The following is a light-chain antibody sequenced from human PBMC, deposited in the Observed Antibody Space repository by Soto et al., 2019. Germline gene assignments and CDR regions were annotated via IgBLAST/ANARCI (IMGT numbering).Light chain of an antibody. V-gene: IGKV3D-15*01. J-gene: IGKJ4*01. CDR2: GAS. CDR1: QSVSSRS. CDR3: QQYNDWPLT. Sequence: EIVMTQSPATLSVSPGERATLSCRASQSVSSRSLAWYQQKPGQAPRLLISGASSRAADIPDRFSGSGSGTEFTLTISSLQSEDFAVYYCQQYNDWPLTFGGGTKV.